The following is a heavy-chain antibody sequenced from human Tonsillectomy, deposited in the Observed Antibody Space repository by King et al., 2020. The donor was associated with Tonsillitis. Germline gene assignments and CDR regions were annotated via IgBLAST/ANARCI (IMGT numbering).Heavy chain of an antibody. CDR2: ISDDGRNK. J-gene: IGHJ4*02. CDR3: AKDSDSSGFLLGVLESAPEY. Sequence: VQLVESGGGVVQPGGSLRLSCAASGFTFSSCAMHWVRQAPGKGLEWVAVISDDGRNKYYADSVKGRFTISRDNSKNTLFLQMNSLRAEDTAVYYFAKDSDSSGFLLGVLESAPEYWGQGTLVTVSS. D-gene: IGHD3-22*01. V-gene: IGHV3-30*18. CDR1: GFTFSSCA.